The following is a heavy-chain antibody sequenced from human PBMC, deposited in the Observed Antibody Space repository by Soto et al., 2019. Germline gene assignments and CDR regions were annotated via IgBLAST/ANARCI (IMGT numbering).Heavy chain of an antibody. V-gene: IGHV4-31*03. CDR3: AREPRYNWNDYNY. Sequence: KPSETLSLTCTVSGGSISSGGYYWSWIRQHPGKGLEWIGYIYYSGSTYYNPSLKSRVTISVDTSKNQFSLKLSSVTAADTAVYYCAREPRYNWNDYNYWGQGTLVTVSS. CDR2: IYYSGST. D-gene: IGHD1-20*01. CDR1: GGSISSGGYY. J-gene: IGHJ4*02.